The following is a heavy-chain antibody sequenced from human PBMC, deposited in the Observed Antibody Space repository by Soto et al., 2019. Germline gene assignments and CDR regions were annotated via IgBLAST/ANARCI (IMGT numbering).Heavy chain of an antibody. Sequence: ASVKVSCKAPGDTFTKYDINWVRQASGQGLEWMGWVNPYTGNADYAQKFQGRVTMTRNTSISTAYMELSGLTSEDTAVYYCARWAYYYDGSGYSSGQGTPVTVS. CDR2: VNPYTGNA. V-gene: IGHV1-8*01. CDR1: GDTFTKYD. J-gene: IGHJ5*02. D-gene: IGHD3-22*01. CDR3: ARWAYYYDGSGYS.